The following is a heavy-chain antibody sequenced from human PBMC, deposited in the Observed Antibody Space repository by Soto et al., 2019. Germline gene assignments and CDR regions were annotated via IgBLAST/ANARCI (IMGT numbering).Heavy chain of an antibody. CDR2: ISGSGGST. V-gene: IGHV3-23*01. D-gene: IGHD5-12*01. CDR3: AKGLSGYDTLNYFDY. J-gene: IGHJ4*02. CDR1: GLTFSSYA. Sequence: GGSLRLSCAASGLTFSSYAMSWVRQAPGKGLEWVSAISGSGGSTYYADSVKGRFTISRDNSKNTLYLQMNSLRAEDTAVYYCAKGLSGYDTLNYFDYWGQGTLVTVSS.